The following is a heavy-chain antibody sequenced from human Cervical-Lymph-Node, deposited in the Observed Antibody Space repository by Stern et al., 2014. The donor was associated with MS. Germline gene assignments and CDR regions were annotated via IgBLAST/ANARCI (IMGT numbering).Heavy chain of an antibody. D-gene: IGHD2-2*01. V-gene: IGHV1-2*02. CDR3: ARSDVVVVPASMVGGMDV. Sequence: QEQLVESGAEVKEPGVSVTVSCKASGYTFIAYYVHWVRQAPGQGLEWMGWINANSGATKYAQKVQGRATMTRDTSLDTVYMELTRLRSDDTAVYYCARSDVVVVPASMVGGMDVWGQGTTVTVSS. CDR1: GYTFIAYY. CDR2: INANSGAT. J-gene: IGHJ6*02.